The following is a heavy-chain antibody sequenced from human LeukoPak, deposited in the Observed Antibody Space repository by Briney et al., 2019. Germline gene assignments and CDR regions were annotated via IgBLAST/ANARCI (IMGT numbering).Heavy chain of an antibody. CDR1: GYTFTGYY. CDR3: ARDLKGLELRFY. CDR2: INPNSGGT. J-gene: IGHJ4*02. D-gene: IGHD1-7*01. Sequence: ASVKVSRKASGYTFTGYYMHWVRQAPGQGLEWMGRINPNSGGTNYAQKFQGRVTMTRDTSISTAYMELSRLRSDDTAVYYCARDLKGLELRFYWGQGTLVTVSS. V-gene: IGHV1-2*06.